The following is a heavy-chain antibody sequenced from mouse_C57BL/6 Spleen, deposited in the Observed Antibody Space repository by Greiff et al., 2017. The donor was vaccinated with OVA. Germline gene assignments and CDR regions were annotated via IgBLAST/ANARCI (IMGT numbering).Heavy chain of an antibody. D-gene: IGHD2-4*01. Sequence: QVQLQQPGAELVRPGSSVKLSCKASGYTFTSYWMDWVKQRPGQGLEWIGNIYPSDSETHYNQKFKDKATLTVDKSSSTAYMQLSSLTSEDAAVDYCARSDDYDGRGYWGQGTTLTVSA. V-gene: IGHV1-61*01. CDR1: GYTFTSYW. CDR3: ARSDDYDGRGY. J-gene: IGHJ2*01. CDR2: IYPSDSET.